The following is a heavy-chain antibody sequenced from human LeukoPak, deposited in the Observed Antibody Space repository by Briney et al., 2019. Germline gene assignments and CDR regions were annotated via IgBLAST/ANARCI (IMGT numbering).Heavy chain of an antibody. Sequence: PSETLSLTCTVSGGSISSGDYYWSWIRQPPGKGLEWIGYIYYSGSTYYNPSLKSRVTISVDTSKNQFSLKLSSVTAADTAVYYCARPRLGAVAGPWYFDYWGQGTLVTVSS. CDR1: GGSISSGDYY. V-gene: IGHV4-30-4*01. CDR2: IYYSGST. J-gene: IGHJ4*02. CDR3: ARPRLGAVAGPWYFDY. D-gene: IGHD6-19*01.